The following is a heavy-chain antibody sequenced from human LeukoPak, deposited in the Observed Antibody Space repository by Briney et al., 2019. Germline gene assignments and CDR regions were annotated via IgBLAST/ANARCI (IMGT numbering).Heavy chain of an antibody. V-gene: IGHV4-4*02. CDR3: ASTAYYYDSSGYTYYFDY. Sequence: SETLPLTCAVSGGSISSSNWWSWVRQPPGKGLEWIGEIYHSGSTNYNPSLKSRVTISVDKSKNQFSLKLSSVTAADTAVYYCASTAYYYDSSGYTYYFDYWGQGTLVTVSS. CDR2: IYHSGST. D-gene: IGHD3-22*01. J-gene: IGHJ4*02. CDR1: GGSISSSNW.